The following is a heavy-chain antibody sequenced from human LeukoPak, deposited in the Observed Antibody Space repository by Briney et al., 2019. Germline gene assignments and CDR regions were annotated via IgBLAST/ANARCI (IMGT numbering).Heavy chain of an antibody. Sequence: PSETLSLACTVSGGSISSSSYYWGWIRQPPGKGLEWIGSIYYSGSTYYNPSLKSRVTISVDTSKNQFSLKLSSVTAADTAVYYCARRIPWFDPWGQGTLVTVSS. CDR1: GGSISSSSYY. CDR2: IYYSGST. CDR3: ARRIPWFDP. J-gene: IGHJ5*02. D-gene: IGHD5-18*01. V-gene: IGHV4-39*01.